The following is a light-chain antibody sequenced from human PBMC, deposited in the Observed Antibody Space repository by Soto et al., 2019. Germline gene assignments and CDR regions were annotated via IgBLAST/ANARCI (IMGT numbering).Light chain of an antibody. CDR3: QQYNNWPPA. Sequence: EIVMTQSPATLSVSPGERATLSCRASQSVSSNLACYQQKPGQAPRLLIYGASTMATGITARFSGSGSGTEFTRTVSSLQSEEFAVYYCQQYNNWPPAFGGGTKVEIK. J-gene: IGKJ4*01. CDR2: GAS. V-gene: IGKV3-15*01. CDR1: QSVSSN.